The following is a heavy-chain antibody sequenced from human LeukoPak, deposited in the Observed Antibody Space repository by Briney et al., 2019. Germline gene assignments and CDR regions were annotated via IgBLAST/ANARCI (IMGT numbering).Heavy chain of an antibody. D-gene: IGHD3-10*01. J-gene: IGHJ4*02. V-gene: IGHV1-69*06. CDR3: ARDSLMLRGPLVIYYFDF. CDR1: GGTFSSYA. CDR2: IIPIFGTA. Sequence: SVKVSCKASGGTFSSYAISWVRQAPGQGLEWMGGIIPIFGTANYAQKFQGRVTITADKSTSTAYMELSSLRSEDTAVYYCARDSLMLRGPLVIYYFDFWGQGTLVTVSS.